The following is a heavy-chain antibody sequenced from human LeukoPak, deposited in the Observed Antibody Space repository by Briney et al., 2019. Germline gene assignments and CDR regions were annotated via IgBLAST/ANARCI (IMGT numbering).Heavy chain of an antibody. D-gene: IGHD3-22*01. CDR3: ARDGGYYYGAPFNAFDI. CDR2: ISGSGGST. CDR1: GFTFSSYA. Sequence: GGSLRLSCAASGFTFSSYAMSWVRQAPGKGLEWVSAISGSGGSTYYADSVKGRFTISRDNSKNTLYLQMNSLRAEDTAVYYCARDGGYYYGAPFNAFDIWGQGTMVTVSS. V-gene: IGHV3-23*01. J-gene: IGHJ3*02.